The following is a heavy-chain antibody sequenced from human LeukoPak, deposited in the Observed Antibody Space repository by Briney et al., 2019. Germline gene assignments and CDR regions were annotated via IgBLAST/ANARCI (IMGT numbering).Heavy chain of an antibody. D-gene: IGHD6-19*01. CDR1: GFTLSSYA. CDR2: INTSGSGT. Sequence: GVSLRLSCAVSGFTLSSYAMSWVRQAPGKGLEWVSVINTSGSGTFYADSVKGRFTISRDSSKNTLYLQMNSLRAEDTAVYYCAKGVWDSSGWYLDYWGQGTLVTVSS. J-gene: IGHJ4*02. V-gene: IGHV3-23*05. CDR3: AKGVWDSSGWYLDY.